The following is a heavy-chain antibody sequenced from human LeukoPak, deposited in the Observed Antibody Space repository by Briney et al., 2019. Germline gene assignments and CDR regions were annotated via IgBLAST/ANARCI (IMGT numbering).Heavy chain of an antibody. D-gene: IGHD3-22*01. CDR2: IYWDDDK. Sequence: SGPTLVNPTQTLALTCTFSGFSLSTSGVGVGWIRQPPGKALEWLALIYWDDDKRYSPSLKSRLTITKDTSKNQVVLTMTNMDPVDTATYYCARIVHDSSGYYADAFDIWGQGTMVTVSS. CDR1: GFSLSTSGVG. J-gene: IGHJ3*02. V-gene: IGHV2-5*02. CDR3: ARIVHDSSGYYADAFDI.